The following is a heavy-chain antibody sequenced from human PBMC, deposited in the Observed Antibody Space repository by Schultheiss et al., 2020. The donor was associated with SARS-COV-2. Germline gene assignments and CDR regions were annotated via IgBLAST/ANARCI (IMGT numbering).Heavy chain of an antibody. D-gene: IGHD1-1*01. CDR2: ISGSGGST. CDR1: GFTFSSYT. Sequence: GGSLRLSCAASGFTFSSYTMSWVRQAPGKGLEWVSAISGSGGSTYYADSVKGRFTISRDNSKNTLYLQMNSLRAEDTAVYYCARDWTTGTTRYFDYWGQGTLVTVSS. CDR3: ARDWTTGTTRYFDY. V-gene: IGHV3-23*01. J-gene: IGHJ4*02.